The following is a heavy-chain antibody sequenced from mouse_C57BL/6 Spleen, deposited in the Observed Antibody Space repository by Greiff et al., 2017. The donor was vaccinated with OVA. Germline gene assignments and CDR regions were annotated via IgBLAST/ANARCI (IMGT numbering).Heavy chain of an antibody. CDR3: AIGDSDHRGAMDY. D-gene: IGHD2-12*01. Sequence: QVQLQQPGAELVKPGASVKLSCKASGYTFTSYWMHWVKQRPGQGLEWIGMIHPNSGSTNYNEKFKSKATLTVDKSSSTAYMQLSSLTSEDSAVYYCAIGDSDHRGAMDYWGQGTSVTVSS. CDR1: GYTFTSYW. CDR2: IHPNSGST. V-gene: IGHV1-64*01. J-gene: IGHJ4*01.